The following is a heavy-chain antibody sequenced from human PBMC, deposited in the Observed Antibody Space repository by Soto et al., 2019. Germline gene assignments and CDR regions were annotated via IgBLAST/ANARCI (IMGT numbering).Heavy chain of an antibody. D-gene: IGHD5-12*01. Sequence: QVQLGQSGAEAKKPGASVKVSCKASGYTLTAYYVPWVRQAPGQGLEWMGWSSPNKDDTKYAQKFHGRVTMTRDTSISTVYMELNRMTSDDTAVYYCGRGALSGPWLENFDYWGQGTLVTVSS. CDR3: GRGALSGPWLENFDY. CDR2: SSPNKDDT. J-gene: IGHJ4*02. CDR1: GYTLTAYY. V-gene: IGHV1-2*02.